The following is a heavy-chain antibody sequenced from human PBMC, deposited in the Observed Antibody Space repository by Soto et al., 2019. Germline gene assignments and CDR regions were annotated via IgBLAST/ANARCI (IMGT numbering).Heavy chain of an antibody. Sequence: EVQLMESGGGLVQPGGSLRLSCASSGFTLSMSAVNWVRQAPGKGLEWVSYISDSGDRTYYADSVKGRFTISRDRSKNTVSLQMDILRAEDTAVYYCAKDRGIIVKAGDAFDVWGQGTKVTVSS. J-gene: IGHJ3*01. D-gene: IGHD3-16*02. V-gene: IGHV3-23*01. CDR1: GFTLSMSA. CDR2: ISDSGDRT. CDR3: AKDRGIIVKAGDAFDV.